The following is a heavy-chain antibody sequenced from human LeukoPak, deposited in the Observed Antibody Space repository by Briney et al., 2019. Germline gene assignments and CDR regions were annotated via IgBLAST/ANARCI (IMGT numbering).Heavy chain of an antibody. J-gene: IGHJ6*02. V-gene: IGHV3-7*01. Sequence: GGSLRLSCAASGFTFSSYWMSWVRQAPGKGLEWVANIKQDGSEKYYVDSVKGRFTISRDNAKNSLYLQMNSLRAEDTAVYYCARGGGIVVVPAAPGYYYGMDVWGQGTTVTVSS. CDR1: GFTFSSYW. CDR3: ARGGGIVVVPAAPGYYYGMDV. D-gene: IGHD2-2*01. CDR2: IKQDGSEK.